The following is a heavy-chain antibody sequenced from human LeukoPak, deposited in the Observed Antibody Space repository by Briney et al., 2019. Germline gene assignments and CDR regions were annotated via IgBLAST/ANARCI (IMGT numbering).Heavy chain of an antibody. V-gene: IGHV3-11*01. CDR3: ARVYSYGYELDY. D-gene: IGHD5-18*01. CDR2: ISSSGSTI. Sequence: PGGPLRLSCAASGFTFSDYYMSWLRQAPGKGLEWVSYISSSGSTIYYADSVKGRFIISRDNAKNSLYLQMNSLRAEDTAVYYCARVYSYGYELDYWGQGTLVTVSS. J-gene: IGHJ4*02. CDR1: GFTFSDYY.